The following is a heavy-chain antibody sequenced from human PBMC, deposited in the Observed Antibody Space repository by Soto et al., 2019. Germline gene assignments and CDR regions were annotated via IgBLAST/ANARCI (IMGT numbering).Heavy chain of an antibody. V-gene: IGHV3-30*18. CDR2: ISYDGSNK. CDR3: AKVGYSGSYFDY. CDR1: GFTFSSYG. D-gene: IGHD1-26*01. J-gene: IGHJ4*02. Sequence: QVQLVESGGGVVQPGRSLRLSYAASGFTFSSYGMHWVRQAPGKGLEWVAVISYDGSNKYYADSVKGRFTISRDNSKNTLYLQMNSLRAEDTAVYYCAKVGYSGSYFDYWGQGTLVTVSS.